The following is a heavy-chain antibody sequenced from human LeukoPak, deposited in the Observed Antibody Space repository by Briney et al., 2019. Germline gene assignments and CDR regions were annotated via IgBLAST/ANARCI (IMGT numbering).Heavy chain of an antibody. CDR2: IYYNGST. D-gene: IGHD2-15*01. V-gene: IGHV4-59*01. J-gene: IGHJ4*02. CDR3: ARKGGLFDY. CDR1: GGSIMYYY. Sequence: SETLSLTCTVPGGSIMYYYWSWIRQSPGKGLEWIGYIYYNGSTNYNPSLKSRVSISVDTSKIQFSLKVTSVTAADTAVYYCARKGGLFDYWGQGTLVTVSS.